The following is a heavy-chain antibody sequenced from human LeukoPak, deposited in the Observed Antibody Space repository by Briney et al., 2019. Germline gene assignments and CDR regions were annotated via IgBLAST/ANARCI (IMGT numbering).Heavy chain of an antibody. D-gene: IGHD5-18*01. V-gene: IGHV3-23*01. J-gene: IGHJ4*02. CDR3: AKVLGYSYSRWGFDY. Sequence: GGSLRLSCAASGFTFSSYAMSWVRQAPGKGLEWVSAISSSGGSTYYADSEKGRFTISRDNSKNTLYLQVNSLRAEDTAVYYCAKVLGYSYSRWGFDYWGQGTLVTVSS. CDR2: ISSSGGST. CDR1: GFTFSSYA.